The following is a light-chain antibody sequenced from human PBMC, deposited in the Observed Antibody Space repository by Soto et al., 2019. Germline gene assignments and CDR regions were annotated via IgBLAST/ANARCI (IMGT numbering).Light chain of an antibody. J-gene: IGKJ1*01. Sequence: DIVSTQSPGTLSLSPGERATLSCRASQTVSSGYLAWYQQKHGQAPRLLIYGASSRATGIPDRFSGSGSGTDFTLTISRLEPEDFAVYYCQQYSRSPPTFGHGTKVDNK. CDR2: GAS. CDR1: QTVSSGY. CDR3: QQYSRSPPT. V-gene: IGKV3-20*01.